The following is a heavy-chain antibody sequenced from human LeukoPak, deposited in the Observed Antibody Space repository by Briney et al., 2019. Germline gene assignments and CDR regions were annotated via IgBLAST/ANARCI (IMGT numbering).Heavy chain of an antibody. CDR1: GFTFSTFA. Sequence: PGGSLRLSCAAYGFTFSTFAMSSVRQAPGKGPEWVSGISSYGDSSTYADSVRDRFTSSRDNSRNTLYLQMSSLRVDDTATYYCTRWTDYWYYGMDVWGQGTTVTVSS. CDR2: ISSYGDSS. J-gene: IGHJ6*02. D-gene: IGHD2-8*02. V-gene: IGHV3-23*01. CDR3: TRWTDYWYYGMDV.